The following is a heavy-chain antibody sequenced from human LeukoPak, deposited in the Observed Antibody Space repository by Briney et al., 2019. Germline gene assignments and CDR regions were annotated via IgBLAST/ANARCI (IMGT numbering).Heavy chain of an antibody. CDR3: ARHALPSGKWYFDY. V-gene: IGHV4-34*01. CDR1: GGSFSGYY. J-gene: IGHJ4*02. Sequence: SETLSLTRAFYGGSFSGYYWSWLRQPPGRGGEWMGEINHSGSTNYNPSLNSGVTIYEHTSQSQYSLMSSSVTAADTAVYYCARHALPSGKWYFDYWGQGSLVSVSS. CDR2: INHSGST. D-gene: IGHD6-19*01.